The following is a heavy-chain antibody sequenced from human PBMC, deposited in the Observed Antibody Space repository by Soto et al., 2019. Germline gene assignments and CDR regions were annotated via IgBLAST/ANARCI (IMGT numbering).Heavy chain of an antibody. V-gene: IGHV1-69*13. J-gene: IGHJ4*02. CDR2: IVPIYRTA. D-gene: IGHD6-13*01. CDR3: VRDSGAKLSSS. CDR1: GGTFSSYR. Sequence: PVKVSCKASGGTFSSYRINWVRQAPGQGLEWVGGIVPIYRTADYAQKFQGRVTITADGSARTSYMELRSLKSQDTAVYYCVRDSGAKLSSSWGQGTLVTVSS.